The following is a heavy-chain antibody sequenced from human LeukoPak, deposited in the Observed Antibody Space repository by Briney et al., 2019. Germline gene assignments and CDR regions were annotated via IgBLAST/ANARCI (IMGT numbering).Heavy chain of an antibody. Sequence: PGGSLRLSCAASGFTFSSYWMHWVRQAPGKGLVWVSRINSDGSSTSYADSVKGRFTISRDNAKNTLYLQMNSLRAEDTAVYYCAKGGGDDSSGYKKNWFDPWGQGTLVTVSS. J-gene: IGHJ5*02. D-gene: IGHD3-22*01. CDR2: INSDGSST. CDR1: GFTFSSYW. V-gene: IGHV3-74*01. CDR3: AKGGGDDSSGYKKNWFDP.